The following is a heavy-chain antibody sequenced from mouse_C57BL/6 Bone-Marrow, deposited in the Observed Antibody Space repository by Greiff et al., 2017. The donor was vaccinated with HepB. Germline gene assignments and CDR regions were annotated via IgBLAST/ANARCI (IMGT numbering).Heavy chain of an antibody. CDR2: IYPGDGDT. V-gene: IGHV1-82*01. CDR3: ARYGIRRGDY. J-gene: IGHJ2*01. D-gene: IGHD2-1*01. CDR1: GYAFSSSW. Sequence: VKLQQSGPELVKPGASVKISCKASGYAFSSSWMNGVKQRPGKGLEWIGRIYPGDGDTNYNGKFKGKATLTADKSSSTAYMQLSSLTSEDSAVYFCARYGIRRGDYWGQGTTLTVSS.